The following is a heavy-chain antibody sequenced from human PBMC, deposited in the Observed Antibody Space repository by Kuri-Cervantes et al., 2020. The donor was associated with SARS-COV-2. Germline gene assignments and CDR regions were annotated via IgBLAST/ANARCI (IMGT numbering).Heavy chain of an antibody. CDR1: GFTFSSYD. Sequence: GESLKISCAASGFTFSSYDMSWVRQAPGKGLEWVAGIGSYGVTTYYADSVKGRFAVSRDNSKNTLSLQMNSLRAEDTAVYYCAKGSLWFGEFTFDYWGQGTLVTVSS. CDR2: IGSYGVTT. V-gene: IGHV3-23*01. J-gene: IGHJ4*02. D-gene: IGHD3-10*01. CDR3: AKGSLWFGEFTFDY.